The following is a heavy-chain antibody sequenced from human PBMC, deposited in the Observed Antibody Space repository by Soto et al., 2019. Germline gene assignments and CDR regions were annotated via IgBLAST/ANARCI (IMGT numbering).Heavy chain of an antibody. CDR1: GGSISSGDYY. Sequence: SETLSLTCTVSGGSISSGDYYWSGIRQPPGKGLEWIGYIYYSGSTYYNPSLKSRVTISVDTSKNQFSLKLSSVTAADTAVYYCARDRVLLWFGELFPNNWFDPWGQGTLVTVSS. D-gene: IGHD3-10*01. V-gene: IGHV4-30-4*01. CDR2: IYYSGST. J-gene: IGHJ5*02. CDR3: ARDRVLLWFGELFPNNWFDP.